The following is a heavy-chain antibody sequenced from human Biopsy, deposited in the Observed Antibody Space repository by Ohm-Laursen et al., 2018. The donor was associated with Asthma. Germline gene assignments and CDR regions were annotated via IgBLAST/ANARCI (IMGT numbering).Heavy chain of an antibody. Sequence: GSLRLSCAASGFAVSRDHMFWVRQAPGKGLEWVSVIYSGGTSHTADSVRGRFTISRDYSKNTLYLQMHSLRAEDTAVYFCARFVQAEEGVFWGQGARVTVSS. V-gene: IGHV3-66*01. CDR1: GFAVSRDH. CDR2: IYSGGTS. J-gene: IGHJ4*02. D-gene: IGHD2-15*01. CDR3: ARFVQAEEGVF.